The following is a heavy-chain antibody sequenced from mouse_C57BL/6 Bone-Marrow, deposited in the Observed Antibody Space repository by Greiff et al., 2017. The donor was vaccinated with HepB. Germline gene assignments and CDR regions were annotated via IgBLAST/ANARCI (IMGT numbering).Heavy chain of an antibody. J-gene: IGHJ4*01. CDR2: IHPSDSDT. CDR1: GYTFTSYW. D-gene: IGHD2-5*01. CDR3: AMGYSNAYYYAMDY. Sequence: QVQLKQPGAELVKPGASVKVSCKASGYTFTSYWMHWVKQRPGQGLEWIGRIHPSDSDTNYNQKFKGKATLTVDKSSSTAYMQLSSLTSEDSAVYYCAMGYSNAYYYAMDYWGQGTSVTVSS. V-gene: IGHV1-74*01.